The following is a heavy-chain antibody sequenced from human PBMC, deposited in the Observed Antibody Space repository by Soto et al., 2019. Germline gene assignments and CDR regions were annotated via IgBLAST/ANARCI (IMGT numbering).Heavy chain of an antibody. CDR2: ISTYRGDT. Sequence: QVHLVQSGVEVKTPGASVKVSCQASGYTFFTYDISWVRQAPGQGLEWMGWISTYRGDTKYAQKFQGRVTMTTDTPTTAAYLELRSLRSDDTAEYYCARHHGPTTSENWFDSWGQGTLVTVSS. D-gene: IGHD5-12*01. CDR1: GYTFFTYD. CDR3: ARHHGPTTSENWFDS. J-gene: IGHJ5*01. V-gene: IGHV1-18*01.